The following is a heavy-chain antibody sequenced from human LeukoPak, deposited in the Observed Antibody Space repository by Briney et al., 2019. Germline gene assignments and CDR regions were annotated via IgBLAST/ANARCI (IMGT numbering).Heavy chain of an antibody. D-gene: IGHD3-16*01. V-gene: IGHV3-30*04. CDR1: GFTFSSYA. CDR2: ISYDGSNK. CDR3: ARDRGGDGNWYFDL. J-gene: IGHJ2*01. Sequence: GGPLRLSCAASGFTFSSYAMHWVRQAPGKGLESMAVISYDGSNKYYADSVKGRFTISRDNSKKTMYLQMNRLRAEDTAVYYCARDRGGDGNWYFDLWGRGTLVTVSS.